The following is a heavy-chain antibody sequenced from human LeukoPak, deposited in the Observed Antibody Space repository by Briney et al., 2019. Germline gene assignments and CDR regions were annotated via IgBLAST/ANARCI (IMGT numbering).Heavy chain of an antibody. Sequence: PGGSLRLSCAASGFTVSSNYMSWVRQAPGKGLEWVSVIYSGGSTYYADSVKGRFTSSRDNSRNTLYLQMNSLRAEDTAVYYCARDPDSTVSSGGPFDVWGQGTMVTVSS. CDR2: IYSGGST. J-gene: IGHJ3*01. CDR3: ARDPDSTVSSGGPFDV. CDR1: GFTVSSNY. V-gene: IGHV3-66*01. D-gene: IGHD3-10*01.